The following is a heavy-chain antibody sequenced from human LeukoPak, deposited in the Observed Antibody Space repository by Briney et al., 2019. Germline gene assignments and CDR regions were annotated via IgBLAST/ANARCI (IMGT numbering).Heavy chain of an antibody. J-gene: IGHJ3*02. Sequence: GASVKVSCKASGGTFSSYAISWVRQAPGQGLEWMGGIIPIFGSSNHAQKFQGRVTITADESTSTAYMELSSLRSEDTAVYYCARAFSSPRYCSSTSCYTGAFDIWGQGTMVTVSS. D-gene: IGHD2-2*02. CDR1: GGTFSSYA. CDR2: IIPIFGSS. V-gene: IGHV1-69*13. CDR3: ARAFSSPRYCSSTSCYTGAFDI.